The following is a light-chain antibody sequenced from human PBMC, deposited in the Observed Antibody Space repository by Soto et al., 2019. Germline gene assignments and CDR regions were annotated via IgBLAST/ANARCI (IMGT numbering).Light chain of an antibody. CDR3: SSFAGSNTYV. Sequence: QSALTQPPSASGSPGQSVTISCTGTSSDVGAYDYVSWYQQHPGKAPKLMIYEINKRPSGVPDRFSGSKSGNTASLTVSGLQAEDEADYYCSSFAGSNTYVFXTGTKVTVL. CDR2: EIN. V-gene: IGLV2-8*01. CDR1: SSDVGAYDY. J-gene: IGLJ1*01.